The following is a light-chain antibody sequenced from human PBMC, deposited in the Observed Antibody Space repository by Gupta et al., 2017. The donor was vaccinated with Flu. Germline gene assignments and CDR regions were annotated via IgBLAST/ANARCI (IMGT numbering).Light chain of an antibody. J-gene: IGKJ5*01. CDR1: QSVSSY. Sequence: EIVLTQSPDTLSLSPGERATLSCRASQSVSSYLAWYQQKPSQAPRLLIYDASNRATGIPARFSGSGSGTDFTLTISSLEPEDFAVYYCQQRSNWPITFGQGTRLEIK. CDR2: DAS. CDR3: QQRSNWPIT. V-gene: IGKV3-11*01.